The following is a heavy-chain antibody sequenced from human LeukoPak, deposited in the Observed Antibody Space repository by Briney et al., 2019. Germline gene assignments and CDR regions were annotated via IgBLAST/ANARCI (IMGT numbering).Heavy chain of an antibody. Sequence: SETLSLTCTVSGYSISSGYYRGWIRQPPGQGLEWIGSIYHSGSTYYNPSLKSRVTISVDTSKNQFSLKLSSVTAADTAVYYCARDERYPNWFDPWGQGTLVTVSS. V-gene: IGHV4-38-2*02. J-gene: IGHJ5*02. CDR1: GYSISSGYY. D-gene: IGHD1-1*01. CDR2: IYHSGST. CDR3: ARDERYPNWFDP.